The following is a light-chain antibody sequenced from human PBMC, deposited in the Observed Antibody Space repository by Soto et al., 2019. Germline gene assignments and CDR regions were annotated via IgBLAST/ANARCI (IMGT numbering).Light chain of an antibody. CDR2: GAS. J-gene: IGKJ4*01. CDR1: QSVDSRY. V-gene: IGKV3D-20*02. CDR3: QQRSTWPLT. Sequence: EIVLTQSPGTLSLSPGERATLSCRASQSVDSRYLAWYQQKPGQAPRLLIYGASSRATGIPDRFSGSGSGTDFTLTISSLEPEDFAVYYCQQRSTWPLTFGGGTKVEIK.